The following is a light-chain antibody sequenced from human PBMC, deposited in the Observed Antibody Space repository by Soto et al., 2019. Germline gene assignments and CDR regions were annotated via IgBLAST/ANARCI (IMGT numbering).Light chain of an antibody. CDR3: QQYGVSPPT. J-gene: IGKJ1*01. CDR2: GAS. V-gene: IGKV3-20*01. Sequence: EIGLTQSPGTLSLSPGERATLSCRASQSVTGSYLAWYQQRHGQAPRPLIYGASSRATGIPDRFSGSGSGTDFTLTITRLEPEDFAVYYCQQYGVSPPTFGQGTKVDIK. CDR1: QSVTGSY.